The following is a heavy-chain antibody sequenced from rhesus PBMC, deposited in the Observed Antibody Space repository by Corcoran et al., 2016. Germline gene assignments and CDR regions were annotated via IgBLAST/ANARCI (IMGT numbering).Heavy chain of an antibody. V-gene: IGHV4-169*02. CDR3: ASDRGGGRLDS. D-gene: IGHD6-25*01. CDR2: LYGSGSST. Sequence: QLQLQESGPGLVKPSETLSVTCAVSGGSISSSYWSWIRQAPGQGLEWIGYLYGSGSSTNYNPSLNSRVTLSVDTSKNQLSLKLSSVTAADTAVYYCASDRGGGRLDSWGQGVVVTVSS. CDR1: GGSISSSY. J-gene: IGHJ6*01.